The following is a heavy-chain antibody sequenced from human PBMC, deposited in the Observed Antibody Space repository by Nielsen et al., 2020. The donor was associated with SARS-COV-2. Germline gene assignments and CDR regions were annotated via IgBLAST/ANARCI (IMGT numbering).Heavy chain of an antibody. V-gene: IGHV4-4*02. Sequence: SETLSLTCAVSGGSVSSNDWWTWVRPSPGKGLEWIGEVSHSGSINYNPSLKSRVTLSMGKSKRQFSLRLTSVSAADTAVYFCARGDLVVVPSPILGLGPFFYYFYLDVWGKGTTVIVSS. CDR1: GGSVSSNDW. D-gene: IGHD2-2*01. CDR2: VSHSGSI. CDR3: ARGDLVVVPSPILGLGPFFYYFYLDV. J-gene: IGHJ6*03.